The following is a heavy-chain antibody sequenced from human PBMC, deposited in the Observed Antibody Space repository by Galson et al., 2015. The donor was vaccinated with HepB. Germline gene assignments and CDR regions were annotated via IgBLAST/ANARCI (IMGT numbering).Heavy chain of an antibody. D-gene: IGHD3-16*02. J-gene: IGHJ4*02. Sequence: SVKVSCKASGYTFTGYYMHWVRQAHAQGLEWMGRMCPSDGSISYAEKFQGRVTMTRDTSTSTAYMELSSLRSEDTAMYYCGPLTAYYDYVWGSYRSYTNLFDYWGQGTLVTVSS. CDR1: GYTFTGYY. V-gene: IGHV1/OR15-5*01. CDR2: MCPSDGSI. CDR3: GPLTAYYDYVWGSYRSYTNLFDY.